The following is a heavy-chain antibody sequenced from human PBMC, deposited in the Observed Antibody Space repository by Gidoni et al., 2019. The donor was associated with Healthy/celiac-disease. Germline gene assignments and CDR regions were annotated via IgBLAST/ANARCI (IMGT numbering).Heavy chain of an antibody. Sequence: QVQLVESGGGLVKPGGSLRLSCAASGFTFSDYYMSWIRQAPGKGLEWVSYISSSGSTIYYADSVKGRFTISRDNAKNSLYLQMNSLRAEDTAVYYCARGDADFWSGYYYYYYYGMDVWGQGTTVTVSS. CDR3: ARGDADFWSGYYYYYYYGMDV. CDR2: ISSSGSTI. J-gene: IGHJ6*02. CDR1: GFTFSDYY. D-gene: IGHD3-3*01. V-gene: IGHV3-11*01.